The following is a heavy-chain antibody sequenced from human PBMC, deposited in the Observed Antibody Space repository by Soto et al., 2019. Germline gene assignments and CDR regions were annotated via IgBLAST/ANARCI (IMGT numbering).Heavy chain of an antibody. Sequence: QGQLQESGPGLVKPSQTLSLTCTVSDDSITGGGYYWSWIRQHPGKGLEWIGSSYYRGNTYYNPSLRSRGTISLDPSQYQFSLRLSSVTAAETAIYYCARGGSGTYHVWGQGILVAVSS. CDR2: SYYRGNT. D-gene: IGHD3-10*01. CDR3: ARGGSGTYHV. J-gene: IGHJ4*02. V-gene: IGHV4-31*03. CDR1: DDSITGGGYY.